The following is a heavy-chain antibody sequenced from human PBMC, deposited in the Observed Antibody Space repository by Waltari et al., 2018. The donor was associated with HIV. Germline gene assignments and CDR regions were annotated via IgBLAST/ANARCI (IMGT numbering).Heavy chain of an antibody. CDR1: GFPSGCYS. CDR2: ISSSSSTI. J-gene: IGHJ4*02. CDR3: ARGKATEAGLDY. D-gene: IGHD1-26*01. Sequence: EVQLVESGGGLVQPGGSLRLSCAGLGFPSGCYSMHRVRQAPGKGLEWVSYISSSSSTIYYADSVMGRFTISRDNAKNSLYLQMNSLRDEDTAVYYCARGKATEAGLDYWGQGTLVTVSS. V-gene: IGHV3-48*02.